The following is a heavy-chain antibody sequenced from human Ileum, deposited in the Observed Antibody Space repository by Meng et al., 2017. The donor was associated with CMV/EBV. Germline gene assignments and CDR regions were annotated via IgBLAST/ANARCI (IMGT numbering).Heavy chain of an antibody. V-gene: IGHV3-23*01. CDR2: ISDSDYVT. CDR3: STYHSRGWPSGSGY. D-gene: IGHD6-19*01. CDR1: GFIFNNYA. J-gene: IGHJ4*02. Sequence: VQLLASGGAVVQPWGSLRLSCAADGFIFNNYAMSWVRQAPGKGLEWVSTISDSDYVTYYADSVKGRFTISRDDSKNTLYLQMNSLRGEDTAIYYCSTYHSRGWPSGSGYWGQGTLVTVSS.